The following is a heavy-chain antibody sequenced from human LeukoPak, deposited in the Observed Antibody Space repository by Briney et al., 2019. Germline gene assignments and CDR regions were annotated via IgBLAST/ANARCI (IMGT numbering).Heavy chain of an antibody. V-gene: IGHV3-53*01. CDR1: GFTVSVNY. CDR3: ARLPRGWYVD. Sequence: GGSLRLSCAASGFTVSVNYMGWVRQAPGKGLEWVSLIYAGGTTYYADFVEGRFTISRDNSKNTLYLQMNSLRVEDTAVYYCARLPRGWYVDWGQGTLVTVSS. D-gene: IGHD6-19*01. CDR2: IYAGGTT. J-gene: IGHJ4*02.